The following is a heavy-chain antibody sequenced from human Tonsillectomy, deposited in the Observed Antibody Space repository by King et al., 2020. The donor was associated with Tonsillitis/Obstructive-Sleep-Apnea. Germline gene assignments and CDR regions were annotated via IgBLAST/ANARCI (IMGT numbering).Heavy chain of an antibody. J-gene: IGHJ3*02. CDR1: GGSFSCYY. CDR2: INHSGST. CDR3: ARGLRIAVAASDAFDI. V-gene: IGHV4-34*01. D-gene: IGHD6-19*01. Sequence: VQLQQWGAGLLKPSETLSLTCAVYGGSFSCYYWSWIRQPPGKGLEWIGEINHSGSTNYNPSLKSRVTISVDTSKNQLSLKLSSVTAADTAVYYCARGLRIAVAASDAFDIWGQGTMVTVSS.